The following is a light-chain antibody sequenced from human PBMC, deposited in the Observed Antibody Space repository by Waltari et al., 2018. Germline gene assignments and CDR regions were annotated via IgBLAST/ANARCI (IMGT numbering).Light chain of an antibody. Sequence: QSVLTQPPSASGTPGQRVTISCSGSRSNIGSNYVYWYQQLPGTAPKLLIYRNNQRHSGVPDRFSGSKSGTSASLAISGLRSEDEADYYCAAWDDSLSGRVFGGGTKLTVL. V-gene: IGLV1-47*01. J-gene: IGLJ3*02. CDR1: RSNIGSNY. CDR3: AAWDDSLSGRV. CDR2: RNN.